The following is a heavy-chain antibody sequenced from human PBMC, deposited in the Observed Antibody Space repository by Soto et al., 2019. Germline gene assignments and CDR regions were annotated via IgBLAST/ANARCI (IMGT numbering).Heavy chain of an antibody. CDR2: IESGGTA. D-gene: IGHD2-21*02. CDR3: AKDLGPLKLLNYVFYGLDV. Sequence: GGSLRLSCNTSGFTVSSSYMSWVRQAPGMGLEWVAVIESGGTAHYADSVKGRFTISRDNPNNIIYLQLHTLRAEDTAVYYCAKDLGPLKLLNYVFYGLDVWGQGTTVTVSS. J-gene: IGHJ6*02. CDR1: GFTVSSSY. V-gene: IGHV3-53*01.